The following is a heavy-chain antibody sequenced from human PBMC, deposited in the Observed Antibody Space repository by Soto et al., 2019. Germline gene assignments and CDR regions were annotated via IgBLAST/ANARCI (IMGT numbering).Heavy chain of an antibody. D-gene: IGHD3-10*01. Sequence: EVRLLESGGGLVQPGGSLRLSCAASGFTISNYAMTWVRQAPGKGLEWVSGLNGSGGSTSSADSVKGRFAISRDNSKNTMYLQMNSLRDGDTAVYYCARGFSAGKGAPPDYGGQGTLVTVGS. CDR2: LNGSGGST. J-gene: IGHJ4*02. CDR3: ARGFSAGKGAPPDY. V-gene: IGHV3-23*01. CDR1: GFTISNYA.